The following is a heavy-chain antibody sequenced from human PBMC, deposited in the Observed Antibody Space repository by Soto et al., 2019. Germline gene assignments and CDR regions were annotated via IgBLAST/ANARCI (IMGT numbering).Heavy chain of an antibody. Sequence: QVQLVESGGGAVQPGGSLRLSCAGSGFTFSNYGMHWVRQAPGKGLEWVASISYDGSNNFYSDSVKGRFTISRDNSENTLYVQMNSLRPEDTAVYYCAQGWAARDFANWGQGTLVTVSS. CDR3: AQGWAARDFAN. V-gene: IGHV3-30*18. J-gene: IGHJ4*02. CDR2: ISYDGSNN. CDR1: GFTFSNYG. D-gene: IGHD3-16*01.